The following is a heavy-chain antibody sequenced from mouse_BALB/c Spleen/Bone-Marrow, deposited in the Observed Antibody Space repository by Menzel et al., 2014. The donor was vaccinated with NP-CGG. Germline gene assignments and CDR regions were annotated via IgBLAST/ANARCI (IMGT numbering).Heavy chain of an antibody. V-gene: IGHV8-8*01. D-gene: IGHD1-1*01. CDR1: GFSLSTSGMG. CDR2: IWWDDDK. J-gene: IGHJ4*01. CDR3: ARRYYFGSCYAMDY. Sequence: ESGPGILQPSQTLSLTCSFSGFSLSTSGMGVGWIRQPSGKGLEWLAHIWWDDDKRYNPALKSRLTISKDTSSNQVFLKIASVDTADTASYYCARRYYFGSCYAMDYWGQGTSLAVSS.